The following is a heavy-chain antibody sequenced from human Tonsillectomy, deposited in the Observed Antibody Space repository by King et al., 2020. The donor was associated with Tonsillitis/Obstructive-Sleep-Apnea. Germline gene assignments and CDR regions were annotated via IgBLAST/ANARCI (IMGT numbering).Heavy chain of an antibody. Sequence: VQLVESGGGLVQPGGSLRLSCAASGFTFSSYSMNWVRQAPRKGLEWVSYISSSSSTIYYADSVKGRFTISRDNAKNSLYLQMNSLRDEDTAVYYCARERVGDIVVVPAAYFDYWGQGTLVTVSS. CDR3: ARERVGDIVVVPAAYFDY. D-gene: IGHD2-2*01. J-gene: IGHJ4*02. CDR1: GFTFSSYS. CDR2: ISSSSSTI. V-gene: IGHV3-48*02.